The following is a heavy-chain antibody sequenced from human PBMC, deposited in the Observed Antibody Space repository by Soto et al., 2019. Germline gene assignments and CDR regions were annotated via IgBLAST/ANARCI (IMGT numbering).Heavy chain of an antibody. Sequence: QVQLVESGGGVVQPGRSLRLSCAASGFTFSSYAMHWVRQAPGKGLEWVAVISSDGTNKFYADSVRGRITISRDNSXNTLYLQMNSLRGEDSSVYYCARGTTLAIFDYGMDVWAKGPRSPSP. CDR3: ARGTTLAIFDYGMDV. J-gene: IGHJ6*02. V-gene: IGHV3-30-3*01. CDR2: ISSDGTNK. CDR1: GFTFSSYA. D-gene: IGHD3-3*01.